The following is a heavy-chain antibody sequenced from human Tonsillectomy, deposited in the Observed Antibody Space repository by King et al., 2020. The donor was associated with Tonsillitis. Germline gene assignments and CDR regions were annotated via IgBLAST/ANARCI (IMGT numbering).Heavy chain of an antibody. Sequence: ITLKESGPTLVKPTQTLTLTCTFSGFSLSTSGVGVGWIRPPPGKALEWLALIYWNDDKRYSPSLKSRLTITKDTSKNQVVLTMTNMDPVDTATYYCAHTTDYVWGSYRYGGTPFDYWGQGTLVTVSS. D-gene: IGHD3-16*02. J-gene: IGHJ4*02. CDR3: AHTTDYVWGSYRYGGTPFDY. V-gene: IGHV2-5*01. CDR1: GFSLSTSGVG. CDR2: IYWNDDK.